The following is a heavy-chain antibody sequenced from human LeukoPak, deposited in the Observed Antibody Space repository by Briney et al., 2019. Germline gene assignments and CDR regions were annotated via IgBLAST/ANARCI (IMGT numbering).Heavy chain of an antibody. V-gene: IGHV3-30*03. CDR3: ARAPLEYSSSFSLYYFDY. D-gene: IGHD6-6*01. J-gene: IGHJ4*02. CDR1: GFTFSSYG. CDR2: ISYDGSNK. Sequence: GGSLRLSCAASGFTFSSYGMHWVRQASGKGLEWVAVISYDGSNKYYADSVKGRFTISRDNSKNTLYLQMNSLRAEDTAVYYCARAPLEYSSSFSLYYFDYWGQGTLVTVSS.